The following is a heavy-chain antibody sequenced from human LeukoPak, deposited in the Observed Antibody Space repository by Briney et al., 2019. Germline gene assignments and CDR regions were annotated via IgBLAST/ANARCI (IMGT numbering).Heavy chain of an antibody. J-gene: IGHJ4*02. V-gene: IGHV3-30*18. CDR2: ISYDGSNK. CDR1: GFTFSSYG. D-gene: IGHD3-9*01. Sequence: GGSLRLSCAASGFTFSSYGMHWVRQAPGKGLEWVAVISYDGSNKYYADSVKGRFTISRDNSKNTLYLQMNSLRAEDTAVYYCAKEYTGYAYFDYWGQGTLVTVSS. CDR3: AKEYTGYAYFDY.